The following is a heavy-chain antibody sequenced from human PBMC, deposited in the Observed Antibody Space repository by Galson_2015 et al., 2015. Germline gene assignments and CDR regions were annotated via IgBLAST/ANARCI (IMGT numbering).Heavy chain of an antibody. Sequence: SLRLSCAASGFTFSNYSMSWVRQAPGKGPEWISYITSRSSTIYYSDSVKGRFTISRDNAKNSLCLEMKSLRDEDTALYYCARDLGYCSGTSCYSVGAFDIWGQGTMVTVSS. CDR2: ITSRSSTI. D-gene: IGHD2-15*01. CDR3: ARDLGYCSGTSCYSVGAFDI. J-gene: IGHJ3*02. V-gene: IGHV3-48*02. CDR1: GFTFSNYS.